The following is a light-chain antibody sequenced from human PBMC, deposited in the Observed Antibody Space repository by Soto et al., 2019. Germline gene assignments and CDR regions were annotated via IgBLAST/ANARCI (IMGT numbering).Light chain of an antibody. CDR1: QSISTY. J-gene: IGKJ1*01. CDR3: QQKYRLPRT. Sequence: QMTQSPSSLSASVGDRVTITCRASQSISTYLNWYQHKPGKAPKVLINGASRLHTGVPSRFSGSGSGTDFTLTISRLQPEYFATYFCQQKYRLPRTFGQGTKVEIK. CDR2: GAS. V-gene: IGKV1-39*01.